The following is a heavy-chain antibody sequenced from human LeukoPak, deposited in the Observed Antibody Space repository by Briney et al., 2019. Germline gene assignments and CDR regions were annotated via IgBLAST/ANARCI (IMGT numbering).Heavy chain of an antibody. J-gene: IGHJ4*02. CDR2: MSFDVNNK. Sequence: SGRSLRLSCVTSGFTFSTYAFHWVRQAPGKGLEWVATMSFDVNNKYYADSVRGRFTISRDNSKNTLYLQMNSLRAEDTAVCSCARGYCTSSSCYNDYWGQGTLVTVSS. CDR3: ARGYCTSSSCYNDY. CDR1: GFTFSTYA. V-gene: IGHV3-30*04. D-gene: IGHD2-2*02.